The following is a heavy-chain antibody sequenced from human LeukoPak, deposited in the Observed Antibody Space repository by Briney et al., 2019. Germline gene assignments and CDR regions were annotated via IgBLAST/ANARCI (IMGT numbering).Heavy chain of an antibody. CDR1: QFTFSSYA. J-gene: IGHJ4*02. Sequence: GGSLRLSCAASQFTFSSYAVSWVRQAPGKGLEWVSTVTGGGGSTYYADSVKGRFTISRDNSENTLYLQMSSLRADDTAVYYCAKAQTKSRSVGGMGYWGQGTLVTVSS. V-gene: IGHV3-23*01. CDR2: VTGGGGST. D-gene: IGHD3-16*01. CDR3: AKAQTKSRSVGGMGY.